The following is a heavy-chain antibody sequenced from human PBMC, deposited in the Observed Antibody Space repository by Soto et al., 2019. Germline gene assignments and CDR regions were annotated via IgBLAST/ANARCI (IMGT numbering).Heavy chain of an antibody. D-gene: IGHD3-16*01. V-gene: IGHV3-53*01. CDR2: LYTEGTT. CDR1: GLTVSHNY. Sequence: EVQLVESGGGLIQPGWSLRLSCVASGLTVSHNYMAWVRQAPEMGLEWVSILYTEGTTYYADSVKGRFTISIDSSKNTLVLQMDSLRAEDTAVYYCVRPRPSGENYGMDVWGQGTTVTVSS. J-gene: IGHJ6*02. CDR3: VRPRPSGENYGMDV.